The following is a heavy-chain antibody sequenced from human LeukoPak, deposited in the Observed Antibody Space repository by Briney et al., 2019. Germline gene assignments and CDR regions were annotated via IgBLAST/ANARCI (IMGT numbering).Heavy chain of an antibody. J-gene: IGHJ4*02. CDR1: GFTFSSYG. Sequence: GGSLRLSCAASGFTFSSYGMHWVRQSPGKGLEWVACIRYDGSNKKYADSVKGRFTISRDNSKNTLYLQMNSLRAEDTAVFYCARGARKGDDYGGFFDYWGQGTLVTVSS. CDR2: IRYDGSNK. CDR3: ARGARKGDDYGGFFDY. V-gene: IGHV3-30*02. D-gene: IGHD4-23*01.